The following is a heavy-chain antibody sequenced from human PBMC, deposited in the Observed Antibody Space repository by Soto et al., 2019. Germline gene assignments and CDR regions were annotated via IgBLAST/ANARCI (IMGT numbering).Heavy chain of an antibody. V-gene: IGHV3-23*01. CDR1: GFTFSSYA. D-gene: IGHD3-22*01. J-gene: IGHJ3*02. Sequence: GGSLRLSCAASGFTFSSYAMSWVRQAPGKGLEWVSAISGSGGSTYYADSVKGRFTISRDNSKNTLYLQMNSLRAEGTAVYYCAKPPTSPYDSSGYYSAFDIWGQGTMVTVSS. CDR2: ISGSGGST. CDR3: AKPPTSPYDSSGYYSAFDI.